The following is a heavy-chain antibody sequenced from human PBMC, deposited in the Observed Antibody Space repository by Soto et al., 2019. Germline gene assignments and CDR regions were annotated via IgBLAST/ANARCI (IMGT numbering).Heavy chain of an antibody. CDR1: GGTFSSYA. J-gene: IGHJ5*02. Sequence: QVQLVQSGAEVKKPGSSVKVSCKASGGTFSSYAISWVRQAPGQGLEWMGVIIPIFGTANYAQKFQGRVTITADECTSTAYMELSSLRSEDTDVYYCARGGMGYCISTSCYVANWFAPWCQGSLVTVSS. V-gene: IGHV1-69*12. CDR2: IIPIFGTA. CDR3: ARGGMGYCISTSCYVANWFAP. D-gene: IGHD2-2*01.